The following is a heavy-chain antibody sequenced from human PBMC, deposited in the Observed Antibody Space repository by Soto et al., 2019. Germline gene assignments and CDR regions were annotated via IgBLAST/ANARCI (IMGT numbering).Heavy chain of an antibody. J-gene: IGHJ5*02. D-gene: IGHD3-16*01. CDR2: IYTSGST. Sequence: SETLSLTCTVSGGSISSYYWSWIRQPAGKGLEWIGRIYTSGSTNYNPSLKSRVTMSVDTSKNQFSLKLSSVTAADTAVYYCARDGRLGELFHRFDPWGQGTLVTVSS. CDR1: GGSISSYY. V-gene: IGHV4-4*07. CDR3: ARDGRLGELFHRFDP.